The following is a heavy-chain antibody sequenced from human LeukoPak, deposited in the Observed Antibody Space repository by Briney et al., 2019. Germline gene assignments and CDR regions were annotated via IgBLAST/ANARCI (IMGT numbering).Heavy chain of an antibody. CDR3: ARTRYSSSWYLDY. CDR2: IYYSGST. CDR1: DGSISSYY. J-gene: IGHJ4*02. D-gene: IGHD6-13*01. V-gene: IGHV4-59*08. Sequence: KASETLSLTCTVSDGSISSYYWSWIRQPPGKGLEWIGYIYYSGSTNYNPSLKSRVTISVDTSKNQFSLKLSSVTAADTAVYYCARTRYSSSWYLDYWGQGALVTVSS.